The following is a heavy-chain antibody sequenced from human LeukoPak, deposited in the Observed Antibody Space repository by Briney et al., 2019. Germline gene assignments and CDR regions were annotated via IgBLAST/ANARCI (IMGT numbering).Heavy chain of an antibody. CDR1: GGSISSYY. J-gene: IGHJ4*02. D-gene: IGHD6-6*01. CDR2: IYYSGST. CDR3: ARVRSIAARPFDY. V-gene: IGHV4-59*01. Sequence: QSSETLSLTCTVPGGSISSYYWSWIRQPPGKGLEWIGYIYYSGSTNYNPSLKSRVTISVDTSKNQFSLKLSSVTAADTAVYYCARVRSIAARPFDYWGQGTLVTVSS.